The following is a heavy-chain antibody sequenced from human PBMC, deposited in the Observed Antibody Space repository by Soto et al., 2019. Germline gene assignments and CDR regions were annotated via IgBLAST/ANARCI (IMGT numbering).Heavy chain of an antibody. CDR3: ARGPRWELPSQGPKVVYYFDY. J-gene: IGHJ4*02. D-gene: IGHD1-26*01. CDR2: INHSGST. Sequence: SETLSLTCAVYGGSFSGYYWSWIRQPPGKGLEWIGEINHSGSTNYNPSLKSRVTISVDTSISTAYMELSRLRSDDTAVYYCARGPRWELPSQGPKVVYYFDYWGQGTLVTVSS. V-gene: IGHV4-34*01. CDR1: GGSFSGYY.